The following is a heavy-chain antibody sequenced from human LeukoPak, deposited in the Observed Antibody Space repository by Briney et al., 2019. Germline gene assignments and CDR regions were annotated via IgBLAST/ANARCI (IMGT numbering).Heavy chain of an antibody. CDR3: ARGLYSGSYQVDY. J-gene: IGHJ4*02. CDR2: ISWNSGSI. CDR1: GFTFDDYA. D-gene: IGHD1-26*01. V-gene: IGHV3-9*01. Sequence: GGSLRLPCAASGFTFDDYAMQWVRQAPGKGLEWVSGISWNSGSIGYADSVKGRFTISRDNAKNSLYLQMNSLRAEDTAVYYCARGLYSGSYQVDYWGQGTLVTVSS.